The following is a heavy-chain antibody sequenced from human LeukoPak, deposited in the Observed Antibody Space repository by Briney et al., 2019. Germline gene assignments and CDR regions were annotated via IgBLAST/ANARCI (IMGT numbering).Heavy chain of an antibody. Sequence: SETLSLTCTVSGGSISSGGYYWSWIRQPPGKGLEWIGYIYHSGSTYYNPSLKSRVTISVDRSKNQFSLKLSSVTAADTAVYYCARDWGTSFDPWGQGTLVTVSS. CDR1: GGSISSGGYY. CDR3: ARDWGTSFDP. D-gene: IGHD3-16*01. J-gene: IGHJ5*02. V-gene: IGHV4-30-2*01. CDR2: IYHSGST.